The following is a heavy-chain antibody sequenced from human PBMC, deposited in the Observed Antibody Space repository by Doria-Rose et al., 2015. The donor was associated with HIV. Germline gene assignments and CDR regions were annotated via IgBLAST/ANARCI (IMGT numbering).Heavy chain of an antibody. CDR2: TYYTGTS. D-gene: IGHD3-3*01. V-gene: IGHV4-31*03. CDR3: ARMGSYRELDY. J-gene: IGHJ4*02. Sequence: LPCSVSGASVSSRGYYWNLIRQVPGKGLESLGYTYYTGTSDYSPSLKSRLNMAVDTSKNRFSLKLSFVTVADTAVYYCARMGSYRELDYWGQGARGIGSA. CDR1: GASVSSRGYY.